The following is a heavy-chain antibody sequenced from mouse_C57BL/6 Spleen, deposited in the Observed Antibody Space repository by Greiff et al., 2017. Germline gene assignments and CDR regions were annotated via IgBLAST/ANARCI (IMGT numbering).Heavy chain of an antibody. D-gene: IGHD1-1*01. J-gene: IGHJ4*01. CDR1: GFSLTSYG. CDR2: IWSDGST. CDR3: ARHSNYYGSSPYAMDY. V-gene: IGHV2-6-1*01. Sequence: VQRVESGPGLVAPSQSLSITCTVSGFSLTSYGVHWVRQPPGKGLEWLVVIWSDGSTTYNSALKSRLSISKDNSKSQVFLKMNSLQTDDTAMYYCARHSNYYGSSPYAMDYWGQGTSVTVSS.